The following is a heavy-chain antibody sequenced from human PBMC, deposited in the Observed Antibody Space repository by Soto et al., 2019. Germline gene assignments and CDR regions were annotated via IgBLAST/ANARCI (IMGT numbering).Heavy chain of an antibody. CDR2: FDPEDGET. D-gene: IGHD4-17*01. CDR3: ATYPHGYGYYVHPNYRDY. V-gene: IGHV1-24*01. CDR1: GYTLTELS. Sequence: ASVKVSCKVSGYTLTELSMHWVRQAPGKGLEWMGGFDPEDGETIYAQKFQGRVTMTEDTSTDTAYMELSSLRSEDTAVYYCATYPHGYGYYVHPNYRDYWGQGTLVTVSS. J-gene: IGHJ4*02.